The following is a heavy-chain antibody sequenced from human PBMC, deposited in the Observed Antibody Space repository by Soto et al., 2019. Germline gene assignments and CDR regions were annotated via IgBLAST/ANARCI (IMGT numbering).Heavy chain of an antibody. J-gene: IGHJ4*02. CDR3: AKPSTRYCGGDCSWDY. CDR1: GFTISSYA. V-gene: IGHV3-23*01. CDR2: ISESGAST. Sequence: LRLSCAASGFTISSYAMSWVRQGPGKGLEWVSAISESGASTYYADSVKGRFTISRDNSKNTLYLQMNSLRVEDTAVYYCAKPSTRYCGGDCSWDYWGQGTLVTVSS. D-gene: IGHD2-21*02.